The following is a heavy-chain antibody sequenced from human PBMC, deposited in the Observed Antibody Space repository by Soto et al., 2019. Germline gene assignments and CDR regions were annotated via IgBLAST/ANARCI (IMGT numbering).Heavy chain of an antibody. Sequence: ASVKVSCKASGYTFTSYGISWVRQAPGQGLEWMGWISAYNGNTNYAQKLQGRVTMTTDTSTSTAYMELRSLRSDDTAVYYCARMLGYCSGGSCYSVAFDIWGQGTMVTVSS. CDR3: ARMLGYCSGGSCYSVAFDI. D-gene: IGHD2-15*01. V-gene: IGHV1-18*01. J-gene: IGHJ3*02. CDR1: GYTFTSYG. CDR2: ISAYNGNT.